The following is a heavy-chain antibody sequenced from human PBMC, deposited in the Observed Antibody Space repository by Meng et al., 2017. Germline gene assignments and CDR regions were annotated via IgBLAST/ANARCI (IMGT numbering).Heavy chain of an antibody. CDR1: GGSVGSGNYY. J-gene: IGHJ4*02. Sequence: VMRRGSGPGLVRPSDTLSLTCTVSGGSVGSGNYYWSWIRQPPGKGLEWIGYIVYSGSTTYNPSLKTRVTISVDTSKNQFSLKLTSVTAADTAVYFCARDVGGDYETLFDYWGQGTLVTVSS. V-gene: IGHV4-61*01. CDR2: IVYSGST. D-gene: IGHD4-17*01. CDR3: ARDVGGDYETLFDY.